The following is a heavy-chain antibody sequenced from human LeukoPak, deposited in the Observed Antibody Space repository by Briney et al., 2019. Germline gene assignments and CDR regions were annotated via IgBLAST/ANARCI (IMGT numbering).Heavy chain of an antibody. CDR1: GGSISSDGYY. Sequence: SETLSLTCTVSGGSISSDGYYWTWIRQHPGKGLEWIGYIYYSGTTYCNPSLESRVTLSVDTSKNQFSLKLRSVTAADTAMYYCARGKYYGDSDFWGQGTLVIVSS. CDR3: ARGKYYGDSDF. J-gene: IGHJ4*02. D-gene: IGHD3-3*01. V-gene: IGHV4-31*03. CDR2: IYYSGTT.